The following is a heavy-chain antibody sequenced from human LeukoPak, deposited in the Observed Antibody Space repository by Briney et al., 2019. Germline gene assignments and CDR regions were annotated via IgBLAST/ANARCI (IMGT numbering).Heavy chain of an antibody. V-gene: IGHV4-31*03. CDR2: IYYSGST. J-gene: IGHJ4*02. CDR3: ARAGGSYYINYFDH. Sequence: SETLSLTCTVSGGSISSGGYYWSWIRQHPGKGLEWIGYIYYSGSTYYNPSLKSRVTISVDTSKNQFSLKLSSVTAADTAVYYCARAGGSYYINYFDHWGQGTLVTVSS. CDR1: GGSISSGGYY. D-gene: IGHD1-26*01.